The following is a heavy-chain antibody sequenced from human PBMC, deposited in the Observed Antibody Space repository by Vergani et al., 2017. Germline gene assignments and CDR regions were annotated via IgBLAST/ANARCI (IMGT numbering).Heavy chain of an antibody. J-gene: IGHJ5*02. CDR2: INPNSGGT. D-gene: IGHD2-2*01. CDR1: GYTITGYY. CDR3: ARGRVVPAATSWFDP. V-gene: IGHV1-2*02. Sequence: QVQLVQSGAEVKKPGASVKVSCKASGYTITGYYMHWVRQAPGQGLEWMGWINPNSGGTNYAQKFQGRVTMTRDTSISTAYMELSRLRSDDTAVYYCARGRVVPAATSWFDPWGQGTLVTVSS.